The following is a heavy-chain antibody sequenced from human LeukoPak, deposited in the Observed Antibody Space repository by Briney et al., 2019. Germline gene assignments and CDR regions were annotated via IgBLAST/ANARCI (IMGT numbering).Heavy chain of an antibody. CDR2: IYSGGST. D-gene: IGHD2-2*01. J-gene: IGHJ3*02. V-gene: IGHV3-53*01. CDR3: ARDWDCTSSSCYDAFDI. CDR1: GFTVSSNY. Sequence: GGSLRLSCAASGFTVSSNYMSWVRQAPGKGLEWVSVIYSGGSTYYADSVKGRFTISRDNSKNTLYLQMNSLRVEDTAVYYCARDWDCTSSSCYDAFDIWGQGTMDTVSS.